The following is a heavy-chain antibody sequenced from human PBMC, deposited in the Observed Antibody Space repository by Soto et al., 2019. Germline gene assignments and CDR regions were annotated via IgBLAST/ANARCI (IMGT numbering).Heavy chain of an antibody. CDR3: ARAAITMVRGVITVYYYGMDV. CDR1: GGSICSSNW. Sequence: PSETLSLTCAVSGGSICSSNWWSWVRQPPGKGLEWIGEIYHSGSTNYNPSLKSRVTISVDKSKNQFSLKLSSVTAADTAVYYCARAAITMVRGVITVYYYGMDVWGQGTTVTVSS. CDR2: IYHSGST. J-gene: IGHJ6*02. V-gene: IGHV4-4*02. D-gene: IGHD3-10*01.